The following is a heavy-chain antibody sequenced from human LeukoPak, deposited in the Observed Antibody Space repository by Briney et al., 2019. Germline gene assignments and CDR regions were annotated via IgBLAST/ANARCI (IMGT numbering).Heavy chain of an antibody. Sequence: SETLSLTCTVSGGSISSSNYYWGWIRQPPGKGLEWIGSIYYSGSTYYNPSLESRVTISVDTSKSQFSLKLSSVTAADTGVYYCGRRETTVTSYFDYWGQGTLVTVSS. D-gene: IGHD4-17*01. CDR3: GRRETTVTSYFDY. CDR2: IYYSGST. J-gene: IGHJ4*02. CDR1: GGSISSSNYY. V-gene: IGHV4-39*01.